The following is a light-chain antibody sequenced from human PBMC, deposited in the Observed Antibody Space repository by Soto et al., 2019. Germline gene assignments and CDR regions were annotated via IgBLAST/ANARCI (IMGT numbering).Light chain of an antibody. J-gene: IGLJ2*01. V-gene: IGLV2-14*01. CDR2: DVS. Sequence: QYALTQPASVSGSPGQSITISCTGTSSDVGGYNYVSWYQQNPGKAPKLMIYDVSNRPSGVSNRFSGSKSGNTASLTISGLQAEDEADYYCSSYTSSSTYVVFGGGTKLTVL. CDR3: SSYTSSSTYVV. CDR1: SSDVGGYNY.